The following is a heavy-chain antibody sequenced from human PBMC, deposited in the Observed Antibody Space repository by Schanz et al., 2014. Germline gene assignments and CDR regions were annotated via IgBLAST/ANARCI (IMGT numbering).Heavy chain of an antibody. CDR1: GFTFDDHA. CDR2: ISWNSGNI. Sequence: EVQLLASGGGLVQPGGSLRLTCLTSGFTFDDHAMHWVRQVPGKGLEWVSGISWNSGNIAYADSVKGRFTISRDNAKNSLYLQMNSLRPEDTALYYCAKVQTHTLYGGNSCFDYWGQGTLVTVSS. J-gene: IGHJ4*02. V-gene: IGHV3-9*01. D-gene: IGHD2-21*02. CDR3: AKVQTHTLYGGNSCFDY.